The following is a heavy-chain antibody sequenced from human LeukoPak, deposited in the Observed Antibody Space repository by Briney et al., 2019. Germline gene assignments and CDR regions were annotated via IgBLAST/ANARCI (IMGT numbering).Heavy chain of an antibody. D-gene: IGHD6-13*01. CDR1: GFTFSSYA. CDR2: ISSNGGST. CDR3: ARGWDSSSWYEGLKY. J-gene: IGHJ4*02. V-gene: IGHV3-64*01. Sequence: GGSLRLSCAASGFTFSSYAMRWVRQAPGKGLEYVSAISSNGGSTYYANSVKGRFTISRDNSKNTLYLQMNSLRAEDTAVYYCARGWDSSSWYEGLKYWGQGTLVTVSS.